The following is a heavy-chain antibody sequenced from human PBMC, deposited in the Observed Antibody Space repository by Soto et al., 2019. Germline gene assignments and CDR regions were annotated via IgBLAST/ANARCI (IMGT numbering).Heavy chain of an antibody. CDR1: GFTFSSYG. Sequence: QVQLVESGGGVVQPGRSLRLSCAASGFTFSSYGMHWVCQAPGKGLEWVAVIWYDGSNKYYADSVKGRFTISRDNSKNTLYLQMNSLRAEDTAVYYCARDLGFLDLKHPDDGDIWGQGTMVTVSS. CDR3: ARDLGFLDLKHPDDGDI. D-gene: IGHD3-3*01. CDR2: IWYDGSNK. J-gene: IGHJ3*02. V-gene: IGHV3-33*01.